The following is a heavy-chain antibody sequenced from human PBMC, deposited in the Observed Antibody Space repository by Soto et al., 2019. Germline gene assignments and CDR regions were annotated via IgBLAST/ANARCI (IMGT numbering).Heavy chain of an antibody. J-gene: IGHJ4*02. CDR3: ARGLYLASGQDY. Sequence: EVQLVESGGGLVQPGGSLRLSCAASGFTFTNYWMHWVRQVPGKGPEWVSRIKSDETTTDYADSVKGRFTISRDNARNTVYLPMSSLRAKDTAVYYCARGLYLASGQDYWGQGILVTVSP. V-gene: IGHV3-74*01. CDR1: GFTFTNYW. CDR2: IKSDETTT.